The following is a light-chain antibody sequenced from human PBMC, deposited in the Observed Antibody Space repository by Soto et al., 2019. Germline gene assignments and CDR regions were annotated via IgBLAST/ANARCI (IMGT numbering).Light chain of an antibody. CDR1: SSDVGGYNY. CDR2: DVS. Sequence: QSALTQPASVSGSPGQSITISCTGTSSDVGGYNYVPWYQQHPGKAPKLMIYDVSNRPSGVSNRFSGSKSGNTASLTISGLQAEDEADYYCSSYTSSSTLFGTGTKVTVL. CDR3: SSYTSSSTL. J-gene: IGLJ1*01. V-gene: IGLV2-14*01.